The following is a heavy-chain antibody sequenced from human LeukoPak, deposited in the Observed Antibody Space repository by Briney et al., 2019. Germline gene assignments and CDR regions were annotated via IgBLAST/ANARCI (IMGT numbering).Heavy chain of an antibody. Sequence: GGSLRLSCAASGFTFSTYTMNWVSQAPGKGLEWVSTISSSSSYIYYGDSVKGRFTISRDNAKKSLYLQMNSLGAEDTAVYYCARAPYDSTGYETPLAFDIWGQGTMVTVSS. CDR1: GFTFSTYT. V-gene: IGHV3-21*01. D-gene: IGHD3-22*01. CDR3: ARAPYDSTGYETPLAFDI. CDR2: ISSSSSYI. J-gene: IGHJ3*02.